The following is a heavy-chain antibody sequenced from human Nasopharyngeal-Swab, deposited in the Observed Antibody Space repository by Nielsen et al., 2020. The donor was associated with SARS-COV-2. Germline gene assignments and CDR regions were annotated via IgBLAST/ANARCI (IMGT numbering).Heavy chain of an antibody. J-gene: IGHJ4*02. CDR2: MNPNSGNT. CDR3: ARGRSTSCYTGSFRCAVDNDY. V-gene: IGHV1-8*01. Sequence: ASVKVSCKASGYTFTNYDINWVRQATGQGLEWMGWMNPNSGNTGYAQKFQGRVTMTRNTSISTAYMELSSLRSEDTAVYYCARGRSTSCYTGSFRCAVDNDYWGQGTLVTVSS. D-gene: IGHD2-2*02. CDR1: GYTFTNYD.